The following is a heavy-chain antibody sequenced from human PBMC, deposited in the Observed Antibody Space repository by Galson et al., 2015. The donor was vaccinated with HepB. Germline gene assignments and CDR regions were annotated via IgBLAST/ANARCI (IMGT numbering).Heavy chain of an antibody. J-gene: IGHJ4*02. D-gene: IGHD2-15*01. CDR2: ISSSSSYI. Sequence: SLRLSCAASGFTFSSYSMNWVRQAPGKGLEWVSSISSSSSYIFYADSVKGRFTISRDNAKNSLYLQMNSLRAEDTAVYYCARDFQVVAAVFDYWGQGTLVTVSS. CDR1: GFTFSSYS. V-gene: IGHV3-21*01. CDR3: ARDFQVVAAVFDY.